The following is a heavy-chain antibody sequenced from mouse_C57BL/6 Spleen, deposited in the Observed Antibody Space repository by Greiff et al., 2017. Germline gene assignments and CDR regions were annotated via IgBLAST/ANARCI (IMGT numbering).Heavy chain of an antibody. CDR1: GYTFTSYE. CDR2: IYPRGGST. Sequence: VQLQQSGPELVKPGASVKLSCKASGYTFTSYEINWVKQRPGQGLEWIGWIYPRGGSTKYTEKCKGKDTLTVDTSSSTAYMELHSLTSEDSAVYFCARGGLDYWGKGTTLTVSS. V-gene: IGHV1-85*01. J-gene: IGHJ2*01. CDR3: ARGGLDY. D-gene: IGHD3-3*01.